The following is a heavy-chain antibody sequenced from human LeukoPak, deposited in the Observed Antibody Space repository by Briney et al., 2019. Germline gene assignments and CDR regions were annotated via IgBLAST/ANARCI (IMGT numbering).Heavy chain of an antibody. CDR2: FYPSGNA. J-gene: IGHJ6*03. CDR3: ARGGGGTFYNYYYMAV. D-gene: IGHD1-26*01. CDR1: GGSITIGSYY. Sequence: SETLSLTCTVSGGSITIGSYYWSWIRQPAGTGLEWIGRFYPSGNANYNPSLKRRVTMSIDTSKNQFSLRLTSVTPADTAVYFCARGGGGTFYNYYYMAVWGKGTTVTISS. V-gene: IGHV4-61*02.